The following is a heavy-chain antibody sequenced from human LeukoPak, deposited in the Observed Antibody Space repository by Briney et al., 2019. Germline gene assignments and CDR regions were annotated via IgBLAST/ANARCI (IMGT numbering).Heavy chain of an antibody. J-gene: IGHJ4*02. CDR3: AKAFGRATYDF. V-gene: IGHV3-23*01. CDR2: ISGSGVNT. Sequence: GGSLRLSCAASGFSFSNSWMHWVRQAPGKGLEWVSGISGSGVNTYYADSVKGRFTISRDNSKNTLYLQMDSLRAEDTAVYYCAKAFGRATYDFWGQGILVTVSS. D-gene: IGHD1-26*01. CDR1: GFSFSNSW.